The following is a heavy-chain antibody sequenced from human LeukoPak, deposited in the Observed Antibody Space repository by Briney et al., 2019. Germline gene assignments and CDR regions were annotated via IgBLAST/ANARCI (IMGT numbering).Heavy chain of an antibody. D-gene: IGHD3-22*01. J-gene: IGHJ4*02. CDR3: ARSSGFFYYFDY. CDR2: INPNIGDT. Sequence: ASVKVSCKASGYALTGYYFHWVRQAPGQGLEWMGWINPNIGDTNYAEKFQGRVTLTRDTSINIAYMELSRLTPDDTAVYYCARSSGFFYYFDYWGQGTLVTVSS. CDR1: GYALTGYY. V-gene: IGHV1-2*02.